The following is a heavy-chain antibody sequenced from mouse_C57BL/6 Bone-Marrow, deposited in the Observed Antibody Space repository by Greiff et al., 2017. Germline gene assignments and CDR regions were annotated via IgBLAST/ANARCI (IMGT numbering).Heavy chain of an antibody. D-gene: IGHD1-1*01. CDR1: GYTFTSYW. CDR2: IDPSDSYT. Sequence: QVQLQQPGAELVRPGTSVKLSCKASGYTFTSYWMHWVKQRPGQGLEWIGVIDPSDSYTNYNQKFKGKATLTVDTSSGTAYMQLSSLTSEDSAVYYCARGAGSSPYWYFDVWGTGTTVTVSS. J-gene: IGHJ1*03. CDR3: ARGAGSSPYWYFDV. V-gene: IGHV1-59*01.